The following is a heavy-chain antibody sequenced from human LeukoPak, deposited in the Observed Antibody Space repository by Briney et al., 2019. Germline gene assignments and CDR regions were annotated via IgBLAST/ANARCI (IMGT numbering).Heavy chain of an antibody. Sequence: SETLSLTCTVSGGPISTYQWSWIRQPPGKGLEWIGYIYYTGSANYNPSLRSRVTISLDTSKNQFSLRVNSVTAADTAVYYCARRTTVTPNWFDPWGQGTLVTVSS. V-gene: IGHV4-59*08. CDR1: GGPISTYQ. D-gene: IGHD4-17*01. CDR2: IYYTGSA. J-gene: IGHJ5*02. CDR3: ARRTTVTPNWFDP.